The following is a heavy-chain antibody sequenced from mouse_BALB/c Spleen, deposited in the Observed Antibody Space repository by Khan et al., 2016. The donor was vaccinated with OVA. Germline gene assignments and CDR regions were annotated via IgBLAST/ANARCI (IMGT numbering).Heavy chain of an antibody. J-gene: IGHJ2*01. CDR3: ARKGYFDY. CDR2: INTNTGEP. CDR1: GYTFTNYG. V-gene: IGHV9-3*02. Sequence: QIQLVQSGPELKKPGETVKISCKASGYTFTNYGMNWMKQAPGKGLKWMGWINTNTGEPTYAEEFKGRFAFSLETSASTAYLQINNLKNEDTATYFCARKGYFDYWGQGTTLTVSS.